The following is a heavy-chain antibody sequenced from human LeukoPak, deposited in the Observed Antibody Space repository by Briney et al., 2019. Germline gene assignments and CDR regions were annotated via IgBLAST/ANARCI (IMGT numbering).Heavy chain of an antibody. D-gene: IGHD3-10*01. CDR1: GYTFTRYD. Sequence: ASVKVSCKASGYTFTRYDINWVRQATGQGLEWMGWMNPNSGNTGYAQKFQGRVTMTRNTSISTAYMELSSLRSEDTAVYYCARGITYYYGMDVWGQGTTVTVSS. CDR2: MNPNSGNT. V-gene: IGHV1-8*01. J-gene: IGHJ6*02. CDR3: ARGITYYYGMDV.